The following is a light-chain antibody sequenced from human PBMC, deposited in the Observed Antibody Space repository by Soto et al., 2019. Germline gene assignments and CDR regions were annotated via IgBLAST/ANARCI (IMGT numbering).Light chain of an antibody. CDR2: GAS. CDR1: QGISRY. CDR3: QQLNSYPQT. V-gene: IGKV1-9*01. Sequence: IQVTQSPSSLSASVGDRVTITCRASQGISRYLAWYQQKPGKAPKLLIYGASTLQSGVPPRFGGSGSGTDFTLTISSLQPEDFDTYCCQQLNSYPQTFGQGTKVEIK. J-gene: IGKJ1*01.